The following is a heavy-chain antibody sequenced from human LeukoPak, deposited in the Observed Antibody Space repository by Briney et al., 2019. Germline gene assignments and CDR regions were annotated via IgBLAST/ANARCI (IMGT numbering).Heavy chain of an antibody. J-gene: IGHJ3*02. CDR2: VNTNSGAT. V-gene: IGHV1-2*02. Sequence: ASVKVSCKASGYTFTGYYVHWVRQAPGQGLEWMGWVNTNSGATNYAQKFQGRVTMTRDTSISTAYMELNSLRDDDTALYYCTKPQPGAFEIWGQGTMVTVSS. CDR3: TKPQPGAFEI. CDR1: GYTFTGYY. D-gene: IGHD2-2*01.